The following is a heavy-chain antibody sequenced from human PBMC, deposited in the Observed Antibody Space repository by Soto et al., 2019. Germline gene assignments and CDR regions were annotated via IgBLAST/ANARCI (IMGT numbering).Heavy chain of an antibody. Sequence: ASVKVSCKAPGYPFTNNFWHWGRQAPGQGLEWMGIIKPSGGTTAYAQEFQGRVTMTRDTSTSTVYMELSSLRSEDTAIYYCAGDDAVTTSAYYFDYWGQGTLVTVSS. CDR3: AGDDAVTTSAYYFDY. CDR1: GYPFTNNF. D-gene: IGHD4-17*01. CDR2: IKPSGGTT. J-gene: IGHJ4*02. V-gene: IGHV1-46*01.